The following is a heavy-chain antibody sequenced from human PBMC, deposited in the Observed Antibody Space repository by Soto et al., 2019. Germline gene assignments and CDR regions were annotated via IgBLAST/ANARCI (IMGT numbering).Heavy chain of an antibody. V-gene: IGHV1-69*06. D-gene: IGHD3-22*01. CDR3: ALPTDHYDTSGSYNWFDP. Sequence: GASVKVSCKASGGTFSSYVISWVRQAPGQGLEWMGGIIPIFGTANYAQKFQGRVTITADKSTSTAYMELSSLRSEDTAVYYCALPTDHYDTSGSYNWFDPWGQGTLVTVSS. CDR1: GGTFSSYV. J-gene: IGHJ5*02. CDR2: IIPIFGTA.